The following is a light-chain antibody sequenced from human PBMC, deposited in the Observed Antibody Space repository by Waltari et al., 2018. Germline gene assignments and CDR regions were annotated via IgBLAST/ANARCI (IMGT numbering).Light chain of an antibody. V-gene: IGKV1-5*01. CDR1: QFIINW. CDR3: QQYTYSPA. J-gene: IGKJ1*01. Sequence: IQMTQSPSTLSASVGDRVTITCRASQFIINWLAWYQHQPGKAPKLLIYDASKLKSGVPSRFSGSGSGTDFTLTITSLQPEDFAVYYCQQYTYSPAFGLGTKVEIK. CDR2: DAS.